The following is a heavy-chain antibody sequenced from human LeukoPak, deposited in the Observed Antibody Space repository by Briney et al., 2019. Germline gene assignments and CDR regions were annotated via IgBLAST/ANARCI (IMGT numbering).Heavy chain of an antibody. CDR2: ISWDGGST. Sequence: PGGSLRLSCAASGFTFDDYAMHWVRQAPGKGLEWVSLISWDGGSTYYADSVKGRFTISRDNSKNSLYLQTNSLRAEDTALYYCAKDSTLHNWNDAFDYWGQGTLVTVSS. J-gene: IGHJ4*02. D-gene: IGHD1-1*01. CDR3: AKDSTLHNWNDAFDY. V-gene: IGHV3-43D*04. CDR1: GFTFDDYA.